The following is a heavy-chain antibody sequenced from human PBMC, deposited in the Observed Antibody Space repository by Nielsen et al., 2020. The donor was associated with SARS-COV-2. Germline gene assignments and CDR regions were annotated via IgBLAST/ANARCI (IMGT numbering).Heavy chain of an antibody. CDR3: ARVDFWSGQYYFDY. J-gene: IGHJ4*02. CDR1: GGSFSGYY. Sequence: SETLSLTCAVYGGSFSGYYWSWIRQPPGKGLEWIGEINHSGSTNYNPSLKSRVTISVDTSKNQFSLKLSSVTAADTAVYYCARVDFWSGQYYFDYWGQGTLVTVSS. CDR2: INHSGST. V-gene: IGHV4-34*01. D-gene: IGHD3-3*01.